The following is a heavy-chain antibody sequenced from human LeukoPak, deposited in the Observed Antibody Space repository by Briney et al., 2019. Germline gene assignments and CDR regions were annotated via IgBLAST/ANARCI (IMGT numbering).Heavy chain of an antibody. CDR3: ARGPREIRFLYY. J-gene: IGHJ4*02. CDR2: ISYDGSNK. CDR1: GFTFSSYA. V-gene: IGHV3-30*01. D-gene: IGHD3-3*01. Sequence: GRSLRLSCAASGFTFSSYAMHWVRQAPGKGLEWVAVISYDGSNKYYADSVKGRFTISRDNSKNTLYLQMDSLRAEDTAVYYCARGPREIRFLYYWGQGTLVTVSS.